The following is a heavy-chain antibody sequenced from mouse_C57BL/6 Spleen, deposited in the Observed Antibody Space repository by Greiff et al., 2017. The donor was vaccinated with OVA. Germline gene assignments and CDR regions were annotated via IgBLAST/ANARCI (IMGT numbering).Heavy chain of an antibody. V-gene: IGHV1-64*01. CDR3: ARRDYGNYVWYFDV. Sequence: QVQLKQSGAELVKPGASVKLSCKASGYTFTSYWMHWVKQRPGQGLEWIGMIHPNSGSTNYNEKFKSKATLTVDKSSSTAYMQLSSLTSEDSAVYYCARRDYGNYVWYFDVWGTGTTVTVSS. D-gene: IGHD2-1*01. CDR1: GYTFTSYW. J-gene: IGHJ1*03. CDR2: IHPNSGST.